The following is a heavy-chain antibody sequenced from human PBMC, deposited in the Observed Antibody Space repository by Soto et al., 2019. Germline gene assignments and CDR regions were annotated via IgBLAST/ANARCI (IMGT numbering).Heavy chain of an antibody. Sequence: QLQLQESGPGLVKPSETLSLTCTVSGGSISSSSYYWGWIRQPPGKGLEWIGSIYYSGSTYYNPSLKSRVTISVDTSKNQFALKLSSVTAADTAVYYCARHDPPYWSGGSCTKYPPFDYWGQGTLVTVSS. CDR1: GGSISSSSYY. V-gene: IGHV4-39*01. J-gene: IGHJ4*02. CDR3: ARHDPPYWSGGSCTKYPPFDY. CDR2: IYYSGST. D-gene: IGHD2-15*01.